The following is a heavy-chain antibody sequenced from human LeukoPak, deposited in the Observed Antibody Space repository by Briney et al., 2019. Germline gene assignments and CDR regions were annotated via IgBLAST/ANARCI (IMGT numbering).Heavy chain of an antibody. J-gene: IGHJ6*03. CDR1: DDSLTMYY. D-gene: IGHD1-1*01. CDR2: VDHTGST. V-gene: IGHV4-59*01. Sequence: SETLSLTCSVSDDSLTMYYWTWIRQPPGKGLEWIGYVDHTGSTNFNPSLNGRVSISRDTTNNLFSLRLRSVTAADTAVYFCARGRVSSSTWYSTYYYYFYMDVWGKGTTVTVSS. CDR3: ARGRVSSSTWYSTYYYYFYMDV.